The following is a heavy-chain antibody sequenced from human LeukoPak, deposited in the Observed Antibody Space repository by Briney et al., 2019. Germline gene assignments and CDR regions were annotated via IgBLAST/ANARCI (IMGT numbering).Heavy chain of an antibody. D-gene: IGHD3-16*01. CDR2: MKPDGSEK. CDR3: ARSFDYVWGRD. V-gene: IGHV3-7*01. Sequence: GGSLRLSCAASGFTDSNCWMSWVRQAPGKGLEWVANMKPDGSEKNYVDFVKGRFTISRDNAKNSLYMQMNSLRAEDTAVYYCARSFDYVWGRDWGQGTLVTVSS. J-gene: IGHJ4*02. CDR1: GFTDSNCW.